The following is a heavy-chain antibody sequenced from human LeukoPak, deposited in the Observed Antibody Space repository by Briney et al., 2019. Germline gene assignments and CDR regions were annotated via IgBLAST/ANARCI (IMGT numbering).Heavy chain of an antibody. J-gene: IGHJ3*01. V-gene: IGHV3-33*01. CDR3: ARDRGSGDSFDL. CDR1: GFTFSSHG. CDR2: IWFDGSNQ. Sequence: GRSLRLPCAASGFTFSSHGMHWVRQAPGKGLEWVAVIWFDGSNQYYVDSVRGRFSISRDNSKNTLYLQMNTLRAEDTGVYYCARDRGSGDSFDLWGQGAMVTVSS. D-gene: IGHD6-19*01.